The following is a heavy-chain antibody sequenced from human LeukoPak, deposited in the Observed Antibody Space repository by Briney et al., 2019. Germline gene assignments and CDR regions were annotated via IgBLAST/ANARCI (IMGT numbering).Heavy chain of an antibody. J-gene: IGHJ4*02. CDR1: GFTFSNHW. Sequence: GGSLRLSCAASGFTFSNHWMSWVRQPPGRGLEWVANINQDGSVKYYVDSVKGRFTISRDNTKNSLYLQMDSLRAEDTAVYYCTRDERWGQGTLVTVSS. CDR2: INQDGSVK. D-gene: IGHD1-1*01. V-gene: IGHV3-7*01. CDR3: TRDER.